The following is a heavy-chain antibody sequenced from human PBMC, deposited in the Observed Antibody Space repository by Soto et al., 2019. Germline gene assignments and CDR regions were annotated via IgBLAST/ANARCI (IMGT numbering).Heavy chain of an antibody. V-gene: IGHV4-59*01. Sequence: PSETLSLTCTVSGGSISSYYWSWIRQPPGKGLEWIGYIYYSGSTNYNPSLKSRVTISVDTSKNQFSLKLSSVTAADTAVYYCARGTYCGGDCYSDYYYYMDVWGQGTTVTVSS. J-gene: IGHJ6*03. D-gene: IGHD2-21*01. CDR3: ARGTYCGGDCYSDYYYYMDV. CDR1: GGSISSYY. CDR2: IYYSGST.